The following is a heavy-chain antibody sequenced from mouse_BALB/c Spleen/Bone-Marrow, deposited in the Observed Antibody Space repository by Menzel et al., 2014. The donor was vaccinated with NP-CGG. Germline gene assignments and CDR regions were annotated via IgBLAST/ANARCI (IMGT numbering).Heavy chain of an antibody. J-gene: IGHJ3*01. D-gene: IGHD1-2*01. CDR3: ARVHYYGYEAY. Sequence: EVKLLESGGGLVQPGGSLKLSCAASGFDFSRYWMSWVRQAPGKGLEWIGEINPDSSTINYTPSLKDKFIISRDNAKNTPYLQMSKVRSEDTALYYCARVHYYGYEAYWGQGTLVTVSA. CDR1: GFDFSRYW. CDR2: INPDSSTI. V-gene: IGHV4-1*02.